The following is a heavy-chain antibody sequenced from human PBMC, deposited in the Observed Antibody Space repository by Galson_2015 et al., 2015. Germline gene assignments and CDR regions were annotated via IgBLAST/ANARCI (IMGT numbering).Heavy chain of an antibody. CDR1: GFTFSSYG. D-gene: IGHD5-24*01. V-gene: IGHV3-30*18. J-gene: IGHJ4*02. Sequence: ALRLCCASAGFTFSSYGMHWGRQAAGNGVGWEAVKSYDRSNKYYADSVEGRFTISRDNTKYTLYLQMNSLRAEETAVYYCAKGGDEWLQLVYWGQGTLVAVSS. CDR2: KSYDRSNK. CDR3: AKGGDEWLQLVY.